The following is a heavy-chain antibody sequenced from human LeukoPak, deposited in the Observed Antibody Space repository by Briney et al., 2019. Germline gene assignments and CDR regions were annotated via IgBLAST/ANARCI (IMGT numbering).Heavy chain of an antibody. CDR1: GGSISSSNR. J-gene: IGHJ6*03. D-gene: IGHD6-19*01. CDR3: ARVRKYSSGWYPLSYYYYYMDV. Sequence: SETLSLTCNVSGGSISSSNRWSWVRQPPGKGLECIGDIHHSGTTNYNPSLKSRVTISLDKSKNQFSLKLNSVTAVDTAVDYCARVRKYSSGWYPLSYYYYYMDVWGKGTTVTVSS. V-gene: IGHV4-4*02. CDR2: IHHSGTT.